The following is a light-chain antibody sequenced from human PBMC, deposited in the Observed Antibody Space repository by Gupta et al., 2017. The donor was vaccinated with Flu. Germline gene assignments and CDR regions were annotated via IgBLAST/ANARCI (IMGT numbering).Light chain of an antibody. V-gene: IGKV2-28*01. CDR3: MQALQTPPS. Sequence: VMAHSPLSLPVTPAEPASISCRSSQSLLHSNGYNYLDWYLQKPGQSPQLLIYLGSNRASGVPDRFSGSGSGTDFTLKISRVEAEDVGVYYCMQALQTPPSFGQGTKLEIK. CDR1: QSLLHSNGYNY. CDR2: LGS. J-gene: IGKJ2*03.